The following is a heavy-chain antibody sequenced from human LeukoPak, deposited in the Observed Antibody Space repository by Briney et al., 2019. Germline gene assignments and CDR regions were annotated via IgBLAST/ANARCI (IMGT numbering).Heavy chain of an antibody. Sequence: SQTLSLTCAVSGGSISSGGYSWSWIRQPPGKGLEWIGYIYHSGSTYYNPSLKSRVTISVDRSKNQFSLKLSSVTAADTAVYYCARKDYYGMDVWGQGTTVTVSS. J-gene: IGHJ6*02. CDR3: ARKDYYGMDV. V-gene: IGHV4-30-2*01. CDR2: IYHSGST. CDR1: GGSISSGGYS.